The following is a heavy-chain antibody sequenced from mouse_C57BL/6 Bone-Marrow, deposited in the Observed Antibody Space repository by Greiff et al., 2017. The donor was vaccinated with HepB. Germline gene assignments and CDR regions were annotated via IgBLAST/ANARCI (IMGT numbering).Heavy chain of an antibody. CDR1: GFTFTDYY. CDR3: ARYKGTVVATDYAMDY. J-gene: IGHJ4*01. D-gene: IGHD1-1*01. CDR2: IRNKANGYTT. Sequence: EVKVVESGGGLVQPGGSLSLSCAASGFTFTDYYMSWVRQPPGKALEWLGFIRNKANGYTTEYSASVKGRFTISRDNSQSILYLQMNALRAEDSATYYCARYKGTVVATDYAMDYWGQGTSVTVSS. V-gene: IGHV7-3*01.